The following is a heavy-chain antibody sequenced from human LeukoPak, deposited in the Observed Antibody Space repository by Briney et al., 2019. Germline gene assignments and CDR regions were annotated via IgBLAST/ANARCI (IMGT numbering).Heavy chain of an antibody. V-gene: IGHV4-34*01. Sequence: PSETLSLTCAVYGGSFCGYYWSWIRQPPGKGLEWIGEINHSGSTNYNPSLKSRVTISVDTSKNQFSLKLSSVTAADTAVYYCARRSPVVSGSSIDALRPAPSGEVDYWGQGTLVTVSS. CDR2: INHSGST. J-gene: IGHJ4*02. CDR3: ARRSPVVSGSSIDALRPAPSGEVDY. CDR1: GGSFCGYY. D-gene: IGHD3-10*01.